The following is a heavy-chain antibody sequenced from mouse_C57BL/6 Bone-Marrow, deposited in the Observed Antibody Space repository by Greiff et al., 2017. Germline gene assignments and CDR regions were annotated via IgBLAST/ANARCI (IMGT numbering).Heavy chain of an antibody. J-gene: IGHJ3*01. CDR1: GYTFTSYG. V-gene: IGHV1-81*01. CDR3: ASLIYYDYDGWFAY. D-gene: IGHD2-4*01. CDR2: IYPRSGNT. Sequence: QVQLQQSGAELARPGASVKLSCKASGYTFTSYGISWVKQRTGQGLEWIGEIYPRSGNTYYNEKFKGKATLTADKSSSTAYMELRSLTSEDSAVYFCASLIYYDYDGWFAYWGQGTLVTVSA.